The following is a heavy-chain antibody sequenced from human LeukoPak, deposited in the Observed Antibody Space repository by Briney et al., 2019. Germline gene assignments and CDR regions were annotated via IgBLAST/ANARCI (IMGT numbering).Heavy chain of an antibody. J-gene: IGHJ3*02. CDR3: ARACSGGSCYWGYNAFDI. CDR2: IYSSGRT. V-gene: IGHV4-61*10. Sequence: SETLSLTCSVSGGSISSGSYYWGWIRQPGGRGLEWIVRIYSSGRTNYNPSRKSQVTISVKTSKNQFSLKLSSVTAADTAVYYCARACSGGSCYWGYNAFDIWGQGTMVTVSS. CDR1: GGSISSGSYY. D-gene: IGHD2-15*01.